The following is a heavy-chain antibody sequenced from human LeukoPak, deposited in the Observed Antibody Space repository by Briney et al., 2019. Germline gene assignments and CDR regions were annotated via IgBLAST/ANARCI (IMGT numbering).Heavy chain of an antibody. J-gene: IGHJ4*02. CDR3: AKGEHGDY. CDR1: GFTLSSYG. V-gene: IGHV3-30*18. Sequence: GGSLRLSCAASGFTLSSYGMHWVRKAPGKGLEWVAVISYDGSNKYYADSVKGRFTISRDNSKNTLYLQMNSLRAEDTAVYYCAKGEHGDYWGQGTLVTVSS. CDR2: ISYDGSNK. D-gene: IGHD1/OR15-1a*01.